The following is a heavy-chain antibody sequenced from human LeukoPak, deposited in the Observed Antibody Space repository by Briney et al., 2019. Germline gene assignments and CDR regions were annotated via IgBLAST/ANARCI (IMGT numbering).Heavy chain of an antibody. J-gene: IGHJ4*02. CDR2: ISSSSSYI. V-gene: IGHV3-21*04. D-gene: IGHD3-10*01. CDR3: AKDYRGGLLGTPLDY. Sequence: GGSLRLSCAASGFTFSSYSMNWVRQAPGKGLEWVSSISSSSSYIYYADSVKGRFTISRDNAKNSLYLQMNSLRAEDTAVYYCAKDYRGGLLGTPLDYWGQGTLVTVSS. CDR1: GFTFSSYS.